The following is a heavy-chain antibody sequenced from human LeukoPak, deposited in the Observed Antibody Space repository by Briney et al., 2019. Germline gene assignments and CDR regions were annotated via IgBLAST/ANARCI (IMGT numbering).Heavy chain of an antibody. Sequence: ASVKVSCKASGYTFTSYDINWVRQATGQGLEWMGWMNPNSGNTGYAQKFQGRVTMTRNTSISTAYMELSSLRSEDTAVYYCAREGYSSSWYEPTYYYYYGMDVWGQGTMVTVSS. V-gene: IGHV1-8*01. J-gene: IGHJ6*02. CDR2: MNPNSGNT. CDR1: GYTFTSYD. CDR3: AREGYSSSWYEPTYYYYYGMDV. D-gene: IGHD6-13*01.